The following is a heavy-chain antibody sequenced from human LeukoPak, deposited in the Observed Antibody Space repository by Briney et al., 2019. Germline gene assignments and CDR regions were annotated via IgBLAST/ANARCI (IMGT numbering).Heavy chain of an antibody. J-gene: IGHJ4*02. CDR3: ARVVFNGYNYRINPYFDY. V-gene: IGHV4-59*01. CDR2: IYYSGST. CDR1: GGSISSCY. Sequence: PSETLSLTCTVSGGSISSCYWSWIRQPPGKGLEWIGYIYYSGSTNYNPSLKSRATISVDTSKNQFSLKLSSVTAADTAVYYCARVVFNGYNYRINPYFDYWGQGTLVTVSS. D-gene: IGHD5-24*01.